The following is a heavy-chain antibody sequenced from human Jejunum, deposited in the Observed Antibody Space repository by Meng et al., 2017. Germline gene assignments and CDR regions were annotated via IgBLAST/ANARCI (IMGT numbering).Heavy chain of an antibody. V-gene: IGHV5-51*01. CDR1: GYTFSSYW. CDR3: ARRGGFGDLDF. D-gene: IGHD3-10*01. Sequence: GESLKISCQGSGYTFSSYWIAWVRQKPGKGLEWMGIIYPRDSDVRYSPSFQGQVTISADKSITTAYLQWSSLNASDAAMYYCARRGGFGDLDFWGQGTTVTVSS. CDR2: IYPRDSDV. J-gene: IGHJ6*02.